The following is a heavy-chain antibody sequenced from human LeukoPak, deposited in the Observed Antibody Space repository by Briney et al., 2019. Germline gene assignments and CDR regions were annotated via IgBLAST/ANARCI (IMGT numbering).Heavy chain of an antibody. Sequence: PSETLSLTCAVYGGSFSGYYWSWIRQPPGKGLEWIGEINHSGSTNYNPSLKSRDTISVDTSKNQFSLKLSSVTAADTAVYYCARMVPYYYYYMDVWGKGTTVTVSS. CDR3: ARMVPYYYYYMDV. D-gene: IGHD3-10*01. J-gene: IGHJ6*03. CDR2: INHSGST. CDR1: GGSFSGYY. V-gene: IGHV4-34*01.